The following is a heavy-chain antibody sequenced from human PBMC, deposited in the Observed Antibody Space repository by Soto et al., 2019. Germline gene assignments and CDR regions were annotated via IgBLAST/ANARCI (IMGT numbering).Heavy chain of an antibody. J-gene: IGHJ2*01. CDR3: VSQECSPLYFDL. CDR2: IYYSGST. D-gene: IGHD3-3*01. CDR1: GGSVSSGSYY. Sequence: QVQLQESGPGLVKPSETLSLTCTVSGGSVSSGSYYWSWIRQPPGKGLEWIGYIYYSGSTNHHPSRKSRVTISVDTSKTQFSLKLSSVTSADTAVYYCVSQECSPLYFDLGGRGTLVTVSS. V-gene: IGHV4-61*01.